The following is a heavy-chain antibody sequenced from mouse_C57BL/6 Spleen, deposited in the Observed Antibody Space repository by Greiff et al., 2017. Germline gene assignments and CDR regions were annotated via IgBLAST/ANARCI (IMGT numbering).Heavy chain of an antibody. CDR3: ARGHYDYDDPDVFAY. CDR1: GYTFTSYG. J-gene: IGHJ3*01. V-gene: IGHV1-81*01. D-gene: IGHD2-4*01. CDR2: IYPRSGNT. Sequence: QVQLQQSGAELARPGASVKLSCKASGYTFTSYGISWVKQRTGQGLEWIGEIYPRSGNTYYNEKFKGKATLTADKSSSTAYMELRSLTSEDSAVYFCARGHYDYDDPDVFAYWGQGTLVTVSA.